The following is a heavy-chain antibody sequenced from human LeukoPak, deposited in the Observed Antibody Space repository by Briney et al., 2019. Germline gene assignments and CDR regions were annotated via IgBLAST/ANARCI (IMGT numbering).Heavy chain of an antibody. CDR2: ISAYNGNT. D-gene: IGHD6-13*01. J-gene: IGHJ4*02. Sequence: ASVKVSCRASGYTFINYGISWVRQAPGQGLEWMGWISAYNGNTNYAQKLQGRVTMTTDTSTSTAYMELRSLRSDDTAVYYCARDHSSSWFRTNKGRDLSGRPNFDYWGQGTLVTVSS. V-gene: IGHV1-18*01. CDR3: ARDHSSSWFRTNKGRDLSGRPNFDY. CDR1: GYTFINYG.